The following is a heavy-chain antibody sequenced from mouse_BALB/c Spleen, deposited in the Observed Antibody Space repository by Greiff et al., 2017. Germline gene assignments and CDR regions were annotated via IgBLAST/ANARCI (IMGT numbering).Heavy chain of an antibody. J-gene: IGHJ2*01. CDR3: ARHKSFDC. V-gene: IGHV5-12-2*01. CDR2: ISNGGGST. CDR1: GFTFSSYT. Sequence: EVQGVESGGGLVQPGGSLKLSCAASGFTFSSYTMSWVRQTPEKRLEWVAYISNGGGSTYYPDTVKGRFTISRDNAKNTLYLQMSSLKSEDTAMYYCARHKSFDCWGQGTTLAVSS.